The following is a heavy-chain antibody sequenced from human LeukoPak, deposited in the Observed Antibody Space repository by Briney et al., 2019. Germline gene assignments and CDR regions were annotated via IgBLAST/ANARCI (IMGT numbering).Heavy chain of an antibody. CDR3: AKGNLLLGYYYYGMDV. Sequence: GGSLRLSCAASGFTVSSNYMSWVRQAPGKGLEWLSVISDSAGTQYADSVKGRFTISRDNSKNTLYLQINSLRAEDTATYYCAKGNLLLGYYYYGMDVWGQGTTVTVSS. CDR1: GFTVSSNY. CDR2: ISDSAGT. J-gene: IGHJ6*02. D-gene: IGHD1-26*01. V-gene: IGHV3-53*01.